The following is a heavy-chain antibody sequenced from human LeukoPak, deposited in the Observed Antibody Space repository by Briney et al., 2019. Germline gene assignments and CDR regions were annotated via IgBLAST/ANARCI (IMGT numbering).Heavy chain of an antibody. CDR1: GCTFSRYS. Sequence: PGGSMRLSCAASGCTFSRYSMNWLRQAPGKGLEWVSSISSSSSTIYYADSVKGRFTISRDNAKNSLYLQMNSRTAADPAMYYRAKAQLPDEYWGQGALVTASS. J-gene: IGHJ4*02. V-gene: IGHV3-48*01. CDR3: AKAQLPDEY. D-gene: IGHD2-2*01. CDR2: ISSSSSTI.